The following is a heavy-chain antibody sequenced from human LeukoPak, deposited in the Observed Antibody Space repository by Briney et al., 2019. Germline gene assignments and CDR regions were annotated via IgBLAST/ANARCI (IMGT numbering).Heavy chain of an antibody. J-gene: IGHJ4*02. CDR3: ARRPAQYFDS. CDR2: ISYGVSNK. CDR1: GFTFSSYA. V-gene: IGHV3-30-3*01. Sequence: PGGSLRLSCAASGFTFSSYAMHWVRQAPGKGLEWVAAISYGVSNKYYADSVKGRFTISRDNSNNTLYLQMNGLRPEDTAVYYCARRPAQYFDSWGQGTLVTVSS.